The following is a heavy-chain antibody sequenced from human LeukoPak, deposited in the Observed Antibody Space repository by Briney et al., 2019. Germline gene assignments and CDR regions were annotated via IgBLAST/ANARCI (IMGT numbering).Heavy chain of an antibody. CDR2: IIPIFGTA. V-gene: IGHV1-69*13. J-gene: IGHJ3*02. D-gene: IGHD6-6*01. CDR3: ARPILEYSSSSVAFDI. CDR1: GGTFSSYA. Sequence: ASVKVSCKASGGTFSSYAISWVRQAPGQGLEWMGGIIPIFGTANYAQKFQGRVTITADESTSTAYMELSSLRSEDTAVYYCARPILEYSSSSVAFDIWGQGTMVTVSS.